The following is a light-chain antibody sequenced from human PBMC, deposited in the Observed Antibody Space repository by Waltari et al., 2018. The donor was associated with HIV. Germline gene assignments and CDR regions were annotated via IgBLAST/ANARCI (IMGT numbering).Light chain of an antibody. J-gene: IGLJ2*01. CDR3: AAWDDSLNAV. CDR1: NSNIATNT. Sequence: QSVLPQPPSASGPPGQRVTTSCSGSNSNIATNTVTWYQQLPGTAPKLLIYSNSRRPSGVPDRFSGSKSGTSASLAISGLQSEDEADYYCAAWDDSLNAVFGGGTKLTVL. V-gene: IGLV1-44*01. CDR2: SNS.